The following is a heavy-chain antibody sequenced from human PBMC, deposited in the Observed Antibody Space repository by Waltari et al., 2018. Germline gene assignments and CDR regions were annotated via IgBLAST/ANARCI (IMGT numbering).Heavy chain of an antibody. Sequence: QVQLQQWGAGLLKPSETLSLTCAVSGGYFSDYSWSWIRQPPGKGLEWIGEINYSGSTNYNPSLKSRVTISVDTSKNQFSLKLSSVTAADTAVYYCARGRRYGDYLKGGFDYWGQGTLVTVSS. CDR3: ARGRRYGDYLKGGFDY. J-gene: IGHJ4*02. D-gene: IGHD4-17*01. CDR1: GGYFSDYS. CDR2: INYSGST. V-gene: IGHV4-34*01.